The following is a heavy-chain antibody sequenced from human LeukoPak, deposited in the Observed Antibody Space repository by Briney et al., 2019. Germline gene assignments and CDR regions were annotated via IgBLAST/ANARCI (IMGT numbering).Heavy chain of an antibody. CDR2: ISGSGGST. CDR3: AKVPAAMLYYYYGMDV. V-gene: IGHV3-23*01. CDR1: GFTFSNYA. J-gene: IGHJ6*02. D-gene: IGHD2-2*01. Sequence: GGSLRLSCVASGFTFSNYAMTWVRQAPGKGLEWVSAISGSGGSTYYADSVKGRFTISRDNSKNTLYLQMNSLRAEDTAVYYCAKVPAAMLYYYYGMDVWGQGTTVTVSS.